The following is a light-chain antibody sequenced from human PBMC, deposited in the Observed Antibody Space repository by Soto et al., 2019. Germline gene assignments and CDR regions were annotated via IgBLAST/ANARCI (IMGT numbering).Light chain of an antibody. CDR2: EVS. CDR3: MHTTQLPVT. V-gene: IGKV2D-29*01. CDR1: HSLLHSDGKTY. Sequence: IVVTQPPLSLSVAPGQPASISCSSSHSLLHSDGKTYFYWYLQRPGQPPRLLIYEVSNRFSGVPDRFSGSGSGTDFTLKISRVETDDVGLYFCMHTTQLPVTFGQGTKVDIK. J-gene: IGKJ1*01.